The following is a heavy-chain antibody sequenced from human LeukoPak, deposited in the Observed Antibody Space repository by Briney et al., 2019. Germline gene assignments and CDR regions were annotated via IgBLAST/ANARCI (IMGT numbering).Heavy chain of an antibody. Sequence: GGSLRLSCAASGFTFSSYSMNWVRQAPGKGLEWVSSISSSSSYIYYADSVKGRFTISRDNAKNSLYLQMNSLRAEDTALYYCARGYSGYETPDYWGQGTLVTVSS. CDR3: ARGYSGYETPDY. D-gene: IGHD5-12*01. CDR1: GFTFSSYS. V-gene: IGHV3-21*04. CDR2: ISSSSSYI. J-gene: IGHJ4*02.